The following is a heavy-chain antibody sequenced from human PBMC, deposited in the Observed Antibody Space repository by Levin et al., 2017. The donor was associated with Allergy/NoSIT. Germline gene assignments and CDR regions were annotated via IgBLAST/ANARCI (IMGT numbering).Heavy chain of an antibody. CDR1: GFTFSSYA. CDR3: AREVEYYGSGSYYDY. Sequence: GESLKISCAASGFTFSSYAMHWVRQAPGKGLEWVAVISYDGSNKYYADSVKGRFTISRDNSKNTLYLQMNSLRAEDTAVYYCAREVEYYGSGSYYDYWGQGTLVTVSS. J-gene: IGHJ4*02. V-gene: IGHV3-30-3*01. D-gene: IGHD3-10*01. CDR2: ISYDGSNK.